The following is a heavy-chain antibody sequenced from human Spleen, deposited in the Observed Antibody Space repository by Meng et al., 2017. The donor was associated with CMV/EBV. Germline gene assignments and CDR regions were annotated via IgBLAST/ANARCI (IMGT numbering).Heavy chain of an antibody. J-gene: IGHJ4*02. CDR1: GFTFGDYA. V-gene: IGHV3-49*04. Sequence: GESLRLSCTASGFTFGDYAMCWVRQAPGKGLEWVGFIRSKAYGGTTEYAASVKGRFTITRDDSKSIAYLQMNSLKTEDTAVYYCRSNTADGGVYFDYWGQGTLVTVSS. CDR3: RSNTADGGVYFDY. CDR2: IRSKAYGGTT. D-gene: IGHD3-16*01.